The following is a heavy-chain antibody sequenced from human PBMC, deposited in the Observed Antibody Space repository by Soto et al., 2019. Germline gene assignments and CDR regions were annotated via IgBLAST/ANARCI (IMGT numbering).Heavy chain of an antibody. CDR3: ARDKQGELALFDP. D-gene: IGHD1-1*01. Sequence: PSETLSLTCAVSGGSISSGGYSWSWIRQPPGKGLEWIGYIYHSGSTYYNPSLKSRVTISVDRSKNQFSLKLSSVTAADTAVYYCARDKQGELALFDPWGQGTLVTVSS. CDR2: IYHSGST. J-gene: IGHJ5*02. CDR1: GGSISSGGYS. V-gene: IGHV4-30-2*01.